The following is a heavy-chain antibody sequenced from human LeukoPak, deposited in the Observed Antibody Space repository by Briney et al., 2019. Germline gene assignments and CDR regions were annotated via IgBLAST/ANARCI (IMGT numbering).Heavy chain of an antibody. J-gene: IGHJ4*02. Sequence: GGSLRLSCAASGFTFSSSAMSWVRQSPGKGLEWVSAISGSGSSTYYADSVRGRFTISRDNSKNTLYLQMNSLRAEDTAVYYCAKYVSGTYYRGLDYWGQGTLVTVSS. CDR1: GFTFSSSA. CDR3: AKYVSGTYYRGLDY. V-gene: IGHV3-23*01. D-gene: IGHD3-10*01. CDR2: ISGSGSST.